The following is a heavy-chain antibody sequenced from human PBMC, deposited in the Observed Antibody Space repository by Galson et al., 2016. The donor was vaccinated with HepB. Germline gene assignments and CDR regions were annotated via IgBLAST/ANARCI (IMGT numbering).Heavy chain of an antibody. CDR2: IASSGGTI. V-gene: IGHV3-48*03. CDR3: AREEAYYFGSVTYGRFDF. D-gene: IGHD3-10*01. J-gene: IGHJ4*02. CDR1: GFTFSNYE. Sequence: SLRLSCAASGFTFSNYEINWVSQAPGKGLEWISYIASSGGTIYYADSVKGRFTISRDNARNSVYLQMNSLRDDDTAVYYCAREEAYYFGSVTYGRFDFWGQGTLVTVSS.